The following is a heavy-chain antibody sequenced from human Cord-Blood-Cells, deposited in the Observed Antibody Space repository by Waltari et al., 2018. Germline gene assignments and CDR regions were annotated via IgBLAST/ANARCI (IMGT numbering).Heavy chain of an antibody. Sequence: QVQLVQSGAEVKKPGASVKVSCKASAYTFTSSYMHWVRQAPGQGLEWMGIINPSGGSTSYAQKFQGRVTMTRDTSTSTVYMELSSLRSEDTAVYYCAGGSYFNWFDPWGQGTLVTVSS. CDR3: AGGSYFNWFDP. J-gene: IGHJ5*02. V-gene: IGHV1-46*01. CDR2: INPSGGST. CDR1: AYTFTSSY. D-gene: IGHD1-26*01.